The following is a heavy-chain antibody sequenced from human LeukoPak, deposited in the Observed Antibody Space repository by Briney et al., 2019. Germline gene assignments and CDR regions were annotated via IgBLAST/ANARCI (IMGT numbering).Heavy chain of an antibody. CDR3: ARDLNWLLFDY. D-gene: IGHD3/OR15-3a*01. CDR1: GFTFSAYW. Sequence: AGGSLRLSCAASGFTFSAYWMHWVRQAPGKGLVWVSRVKYDGSTTAYADSVKGRFTISRDNTSNILYLEMNSLRVEDTAVYYCARDLNWLLFDYWGQGALVTVSS. CDR2: VKYDGSTT. J-gene: IGHJ4*02. V-gene: IGHV3-74*01.